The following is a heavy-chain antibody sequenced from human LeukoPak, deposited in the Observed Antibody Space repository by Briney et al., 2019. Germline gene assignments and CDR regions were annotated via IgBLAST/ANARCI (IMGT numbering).Heavy chain of an antibody. CDR3: ARGGYDLWSGYRIDY. J-gene: IGHJ4*02. Sequence: GRSLRLSCAASGFTLSSYGMHWVRQAPGKGLEWVAVIWFDETNKYYRDSVKGRFTISRDNSKNTLYLQMNSLRAEDTAVYYCARGGYDLWSGYRIDYWGQGTLVTVSS. V-gene: IGHV3-33*01. CDR1: GFTLSSYG. CDR2: IWFDETNK. D-gene: IGHD3-3*01.